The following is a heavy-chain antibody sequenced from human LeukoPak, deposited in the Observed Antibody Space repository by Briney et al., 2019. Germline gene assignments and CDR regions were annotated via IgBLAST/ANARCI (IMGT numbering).Heavy chain of an antibody. CDR3: ARGPGDCSSTSCYLYGMDV. Sequence: GASVKVSCKASGYTFSSYGISWVRQAPGQGLEWMGWISAYNGDTDYAQKLQGRVTMTTDTSTSTAYMELSRLRSDDTAVYYCARGPGDCSSTSCYLYGMDVWGQGTTVTVSS. J-gene: IGHJ6*02. CDR2: ISAYNGDT. CDR1: GYTFSSYG. V-gene: IGHV1-18*01. D-gene: IGHD2-2*01.